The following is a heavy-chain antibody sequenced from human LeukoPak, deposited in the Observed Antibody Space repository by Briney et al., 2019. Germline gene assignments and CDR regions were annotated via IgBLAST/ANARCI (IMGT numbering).Heavy chain of an antibody. CDR3: ARAGVATWAY. CDR1: GGSISTSNW. Sequence: SETLSLTCAVSGGSISTSNWWNWVRQPPGKGLEWIGEIYDGERTNYNPSLKSRVTISVDTSKNQFSLKLSSVTAADTAVYYCARAGVATWAYWGQGTLVTVSS. D-gene: IGHD5-12*01. CDR2: IYDGERT. V-gene: IGHV4-4*02. J-gene: IGHJ4*02.